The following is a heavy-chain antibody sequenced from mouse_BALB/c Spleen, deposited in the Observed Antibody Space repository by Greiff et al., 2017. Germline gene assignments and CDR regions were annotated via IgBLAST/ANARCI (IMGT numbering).Heavy chain of an antibody. CDR2: ISSGGST. CDR3: ASYDGYFHYAMDY. D-gene: IGHD2-3*01. J-gene: IGHJ4*01. Sequence: VKLMESGGGLVKPGGSLKLSCAASGFTFSSYAMSWVRQTPEKRLEWVASISSGGSTYYPDSVKGRFTISRDNARNILYLQMSSLRSEDTAMYYCASYDGYFHYAMDYWGQGTSVTVSS. CDR1: GFTFSSYA. V-gene: IGHV5-6-5*01.